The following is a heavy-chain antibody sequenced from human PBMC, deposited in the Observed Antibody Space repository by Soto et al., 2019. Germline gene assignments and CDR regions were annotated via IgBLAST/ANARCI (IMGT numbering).Heavy chain of an antibody. V-gene: IGHV3-9*01. CDR2: ISWKSGSI. CDR3: AKDWYGDYVAFDI. D-gene: IGHD4-17*01. J-gene: IGHJ3*02. Sequence: EVQLVESGGGLVQPGRSLRLSCAASGFTFDDYAMHWVRQAPGKGLEWVSGISWKSGSIGYADSVKGRFTISRDNAKNSLYLQMNSLRAEDTALHYCAKDWYGDYVAFDIWGQGTMVTVSS. CDR1: GFTFDDYA.